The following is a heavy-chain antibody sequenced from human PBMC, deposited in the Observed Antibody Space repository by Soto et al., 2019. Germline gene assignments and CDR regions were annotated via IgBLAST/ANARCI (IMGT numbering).Heavy chain of an antibody. CDR1: GGSFSGYY. Sequence: SETLSLTCAVYGGSFSGYYWSWIRQPPGKGLEWIGEINHRGSTNYNPSLKSRVTISVDTSKNQFSLKLSSVTAADTAVYYCARVGGSMDVWGKGTTVTVSS. D-gene: IGHD3-16*01. CDR3: ARVGGSMDV. CDR2: INHRGST. V-gene: IGHV4-34*01. J-gene: IGHJ6*03.